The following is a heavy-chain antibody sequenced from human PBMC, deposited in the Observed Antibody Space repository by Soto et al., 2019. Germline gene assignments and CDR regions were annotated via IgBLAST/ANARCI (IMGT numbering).Heavy chain of an antibody. J-gene: IGHJ2*01. V-gene: IGHV2-5*02. Sequence: QITLKESGPTLVKPTQTLTLTCTFSGFSLSTSGVGVGWIRQPPGKALEWLALISWDDDKRYSPSLKSRLTLPRXXSXNXXLLTMTHMDPVDTATYYCAHRHLIVGATRYWYFDLWGRGTLVTASS. CDR2: ISWDDDK. CDR1: GFSLSTSGVG. D-gene: IGHD1-26*01. CDR3: AHRHLIVGATRYWYFDL.